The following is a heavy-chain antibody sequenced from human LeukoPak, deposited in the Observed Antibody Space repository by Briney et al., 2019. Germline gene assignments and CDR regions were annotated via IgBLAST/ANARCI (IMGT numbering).Heavy chain of an antibody. D-gene: IGHD7-27*01. Sequence: ASVKVSCKASGYTFTDYYIQWVGQAPGQRLEWMGRINPKSGGTEDAQGFLGRVTMTRDTSISTAYMELTSLTSDDTAVYYCARDLASTSNWEFDFWGQGTPVTVS. CDR1: GYTFTDYY. CDR2: INPKSGGT. J-gene: IGHJ4*02. V-gene: IGHV1-2*06. CDR3: ARDLASTSNWEFDF.